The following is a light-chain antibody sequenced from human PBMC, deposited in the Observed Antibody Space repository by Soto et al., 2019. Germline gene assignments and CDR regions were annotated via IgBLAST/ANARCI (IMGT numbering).Light chain of an antibody. V-gene: IGKV1-27*01. CDR2: ATS. CDR3: QKYNSAPLT. Sequence: DVQMTQSPSSLSAFVGDRVTITCRASHGIAPYVAWFQQKPGKVPKLLIDATSTLQSGVPSPLSGSGSATDSTLNINSLQPEDVPTYYCQKYNSAPLTFGGGPKVEIK. CDR1: HGIAPY. J-gene: IGKJ4*02.